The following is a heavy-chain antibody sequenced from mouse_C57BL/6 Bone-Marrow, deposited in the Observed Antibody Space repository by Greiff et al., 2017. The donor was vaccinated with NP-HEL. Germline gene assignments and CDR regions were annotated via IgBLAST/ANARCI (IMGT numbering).Heavy chain of an antibody. D-gene: IGHD5-2*01. CDR1: GYTFTSYW. CDR3: AREYVSYAMDY. Sequence: QVQLQQPGAELVKPGASVKLSCKASGYTFTSYWMQWVKRRPGQGLEWIGEIDPSDSYTNYNQKFKGKATLTVDTSSSTAYMQLSSLTSEDSAVYYCAREYVSYAMDYWGQGTSVTVSS. V-gene: IGHV1-50*01. J-gene: IGHJ4*01. CDR2: IDPSDSYT.